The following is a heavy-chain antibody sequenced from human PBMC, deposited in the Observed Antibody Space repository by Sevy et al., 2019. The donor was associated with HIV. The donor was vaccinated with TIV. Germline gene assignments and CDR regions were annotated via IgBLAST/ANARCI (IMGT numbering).Heavy chain of an antibody. CDR3: AREENRELGTIPLDS. V-gene: IGHV3-48*02. Sequence: GGSLRLSCAASGFTFSHHNMNWVRQAPGKGLEWISYISKSGSTTYFADSVRGRFTISRDNPKNSLFLEMHSLTDEDTAVYYCAREENRELGTIPLDSWGRGIQVTVSS. J-gene: IGHJ4*02. D-gene: IGHD7-27*01. CDR1: GFTFSHHN. CDR2: ISKSGSTT.